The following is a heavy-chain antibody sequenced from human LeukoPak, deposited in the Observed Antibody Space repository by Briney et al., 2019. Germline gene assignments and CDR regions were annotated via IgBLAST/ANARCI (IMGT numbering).Heavy chain of an antibody. CDR1: GGSISTYY. V-gene: IGHV4-4*09. CDR3: ARHDAGIAARPFDN. CDR2: IHASGPT. D-gene: IGHD6-6*01. Sequence: PSETLSFTCSGSGGSISTYYWRWIRRRPGKGLEWIAYIHASGPTNYNPSLKSRITISVDTSKNQFSLKLSSVTAADTAVYYCARHDAGIAARPFDNWGQGTLVTVSS. J-gene: IGHJ4*02.